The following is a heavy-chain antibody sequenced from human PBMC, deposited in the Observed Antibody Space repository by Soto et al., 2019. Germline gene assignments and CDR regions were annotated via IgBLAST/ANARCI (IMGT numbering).Heavy chain of an antibody. CDR2: IIPIFGTA. Sequence: GASVKVSCKASGGTFSSYAISWVRQAPGQGLEWMGGIIPIFGTANYAQKFQGRVTITADESTSTAYMELSSLRSEDTAVYYCAGGGYSGSAKGAFDIWGQGTRVTVSS. D-gene: IGHD1-26*01. J-gene: IGHJ3*02. CDR3: AGGGYSGSAKGAFDI. V-gene: IGHV1-69*13. CDR1: GGTFSSYA.